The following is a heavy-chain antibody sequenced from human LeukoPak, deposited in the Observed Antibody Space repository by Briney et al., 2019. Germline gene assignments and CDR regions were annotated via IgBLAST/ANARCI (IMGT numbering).Heavy chain of an antibody. J-gene: IGHJ4*02. CDR2: IYSGGST. CDR3: ARFPISPTYTQDY. V-gene: IGHV3-66*01. CDR1: GFTVSSNY. Sequence: GGSLRLSCAASGFTVSSNYMSWVRQAPGKGLEWVSVIYSGGSTYYADSVKGRFTISRDNSKNTLYLQMNSLRAEDTAVYYCARFPISPTYTQDYWGQGTMVTVSS. D-gene: IGHD4-11*01.